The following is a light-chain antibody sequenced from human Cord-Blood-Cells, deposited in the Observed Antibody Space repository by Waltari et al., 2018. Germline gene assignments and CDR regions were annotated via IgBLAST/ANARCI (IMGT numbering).Light chain of an antibody. CDR1: QSVSSY. V-gene: IGKV3-11*01. J-gene: IGKJ3*01. CDR2: DAS. CDR3: QQRSNWRRFT. Sequence: EIVLTQSPATLSLSPGEIATLSCSASQSVSSYLAWYQQKPGQAPRPLIYDASNRATGIPARFSGSGSGTDFTLTISSLEPEDFAVYYCQQRSNWRRFTFGPGTKVDIK.